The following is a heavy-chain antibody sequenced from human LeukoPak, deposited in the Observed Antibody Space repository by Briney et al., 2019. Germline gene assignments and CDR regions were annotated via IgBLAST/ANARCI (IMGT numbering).Heavy chain of an antibody. Sequence: GGSLRLSCAASGFTFSSYAMSWVRQAPGKGLEWVSAISGSGGSTYYADSVKGRFTISGDNSKNTLYLQMNSLRAEDTAVYYCAKGENGISIAALNCDYWGQGNLVTVSS. J-gene: IGHJ4*02. V-gene: IGHV3-23*01. CDR2: ISGSGGST. CDR1: GFTFSSYA. CDR3: AKGENGISIAALNCDY. D-gene: IGHD6-6*01.